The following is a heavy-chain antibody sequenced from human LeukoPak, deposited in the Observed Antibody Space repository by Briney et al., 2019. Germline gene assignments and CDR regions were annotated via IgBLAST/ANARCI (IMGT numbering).Heavy chain of an antibody. D-gene: IGHD5-18*01. Sequence: PSETLSLTCTVSGYSISSGYYWGWIRPPPGKGLEWIGSIYHSGSTYYNPSLKSRVTISVDTSKNQFSLKLSSVTAADTAVYYCARGKWIQLWLQLDAFDIWGQGTMVTVSS. CDR2: IYHSGST. J-gene: IGHJ3*02. V-gene: IGHV4-38-2*02. CDR3: ARGKWIQLWLQLDAFDI. CDR1: GYSISSGYY.